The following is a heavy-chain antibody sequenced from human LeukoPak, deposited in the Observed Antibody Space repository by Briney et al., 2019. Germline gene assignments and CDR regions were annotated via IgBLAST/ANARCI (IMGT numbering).Heavy chain of an antibody. D-gene: IGHD6-19*01. CDR1: GFTFSRFE. V-gene: IGHV3-48*03. CDR3: ARTSSGWWAPFDY. CDR2: ISSSGSTI. J-gene: IGHJ4*02. Sequence: PGGSLRLSCVASGFTFSRFEMNWVRQAPGKGLQWVSYISSSGSTIYYADSVKGRFTISRDNAKNSLYLQMNSLRVEDTAVYHCARTSSGWWAPFDYWGQGTLVTVSS.